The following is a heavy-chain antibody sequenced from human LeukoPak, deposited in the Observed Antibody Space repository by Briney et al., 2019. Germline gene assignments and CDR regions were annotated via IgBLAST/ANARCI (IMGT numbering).Heavy chain of an antibody. CDR1: GFTFSSYS. Sequence: GGSLRLSCAASGFTFSSYSMNWVRQAPGKGLEWVSSISSSSSYIYYADSVKGRFTISRDNAKNSLYLQMNSLRVEDTAVYYCALTPDYYGSGSFDYWGQGTLVTVSS. J-gene: IGHJ4*02. D-gene: IGHD3-10*01. V-gene: IGHV3-21*01. CDR3: ALTPDYYGSGSFDY. CDR2: ISSSSSYI.